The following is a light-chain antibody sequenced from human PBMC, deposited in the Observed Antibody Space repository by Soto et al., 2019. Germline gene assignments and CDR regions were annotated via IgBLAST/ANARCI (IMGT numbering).Light chain of an antibody. CDR2: GNR. J-gene: IGLJ7*01. Sequence: QSVLTQPPSVSGAPGQRVTISCTGNSSNLGAGYDVHWYQQLPGAAPKLVIFGNRNRPSGVPERFSGSKSGTSASLAISGLQSEDEADYYCATWDDSLNAAVFGGGTQLTVL. CDR3: ATWDDSLNAAV. V-gene: IGLV1-40*01. CDR1: SSNLGAGYD.